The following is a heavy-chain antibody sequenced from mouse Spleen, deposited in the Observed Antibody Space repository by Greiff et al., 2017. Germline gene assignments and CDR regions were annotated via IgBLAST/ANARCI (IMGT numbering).Heavy chain of an antibody. D-gene: IGHD2-4*01. V-gene: IGHV1-15*01. J-gene: IGHJ1*01. CDR3: TTVYDYDRYWYFDV. Sequence: SGAELVRPGASVTLSCKASGYTFTDYEMHWVKQTPVHGLEWIGAIDPETGGTAYNQKFKGKAILTADKSSSTAYMELRSLTSEDSAVYYCTTVYDYDRYWYFDVWGAGTTVTVSS. CDR1: GYTFTDYE. CDR2: IDPETGGT.